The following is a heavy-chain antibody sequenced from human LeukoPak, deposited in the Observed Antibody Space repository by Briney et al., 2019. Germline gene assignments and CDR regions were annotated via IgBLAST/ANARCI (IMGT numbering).Heavy chain of an antibody. Sequence: PGGSLTLSCVASGFSFNGYYMAWVRLAPGKGPEWVASLKPDGSEKYYLDSVKGRFTISRDNAEQSLYLQMNSLRAEDTAVYYCAKDGDGKVDPYDYWGQGTLVTVSS. V-gene: IGHV3-7*01. J-gene: IGHJ4*02. D-gene: IGHD2-21*01. CDR2: LKPDGSEK. CDR3: AKDGDGKVDPYDY. CDR1: GFSFNGYY.